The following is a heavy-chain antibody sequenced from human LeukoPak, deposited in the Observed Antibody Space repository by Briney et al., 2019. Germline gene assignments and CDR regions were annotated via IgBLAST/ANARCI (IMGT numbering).Heavy chain of an antibody. J-gene: IGHJ4*02. CDR1: GYTFTGYY. CDR2: INPNSGGT. D-gene: IGHD5-18*01. V-gene: IGHV1-2*02. CDR3: AREGYNYGTGLDY. Sequence: ASVKVSCKASGYTFTGYYMHWVRQAPGQGLEWMGWINPNSGGTNYAQKFQGRVTMTRDTSISTAYMELNRLRSDDTAVYYCAREGYNYGTGLDYWGQGTLVTVSS.